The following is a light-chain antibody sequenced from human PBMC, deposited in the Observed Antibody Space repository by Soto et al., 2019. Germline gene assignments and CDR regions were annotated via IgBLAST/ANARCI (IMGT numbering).Light chain of an antibody. V-gene: IGKV3-11*01. J-gene: IGKJ4*01. CDR2: DAS. CDR1: QSVSSY. CDR3: QQRSNWPRLT. Sequence: EIVLTQSPATLSLSPGERATLSCRASQSVSSYLAWYQQKPGQPPRLLIYDASNRATGIPARFSGSGSGTDFTLTINSLEPEDFAVYYCQQRSNWPRLTFGGGTKVEIK.